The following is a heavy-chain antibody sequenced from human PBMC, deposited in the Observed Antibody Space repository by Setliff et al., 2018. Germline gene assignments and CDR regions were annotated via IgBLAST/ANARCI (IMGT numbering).Heavy chain of an antibody. CDR1: GLSFSDYW. Sequence: PGGSLRLSCAGSGLSFSDYWIHWVRQAPGKGLEWVGRIKSTTDGATIHYGAPVNGRFTISRDDSKNTLYLHMNSLKTEDTAVYYCTTNLALVGGSFLEFGYWGQGTLVTVSS. D-gene: IGHD1-26*01. CDR3: TTNLALVGGSFLEFGY. J-gene: IGHJ4*02. CDR2: IKSTTDGATI. V-gene: IGHV3-15*01.